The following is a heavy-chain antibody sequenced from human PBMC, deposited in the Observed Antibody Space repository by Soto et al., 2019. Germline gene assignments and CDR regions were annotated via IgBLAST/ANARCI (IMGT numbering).Heavy chain of an antibody. V-gene: IGHV6-1*01. J-gene: IGHJ6*02. CDR3: ARAPSITIFGVVIDDYYYYGMDV. D-gene: IGHD3-3*01. CDR2: TYYRSKWYN. CDR1: GDSVSSNSAA. Sequence: SQTLSLTCAISGDSVSSNSAAWNWIRQSPSRGLEWLGGTYYRSKWYNDYAVSVKSRITINPDTSKNQFSLQLNSVTPEDTAVYYCARAPSITIFGVVIDDYYYYGMDVWGQGTTVTVSS.